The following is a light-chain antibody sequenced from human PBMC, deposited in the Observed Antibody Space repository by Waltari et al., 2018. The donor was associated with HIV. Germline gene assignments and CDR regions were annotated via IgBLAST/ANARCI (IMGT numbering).Light chain of an antibody. CDR2: NCN. V-gene: IGLV1-40*01. CDR1: KSNIGTPE. CDR3: QSSDSTLSGSV. J-gene: IGLJ2*01. Sequence: QSVLTQPPSVSGAPGQRVTLSCTGTKSNIGTPEVQLYPQLPGTAPRRLIYNCNSRPSGVADLFAGSKSGPSDSLAINGLQAEDEADYYCQSSDSTLSGSVFGGGTKLTVL.